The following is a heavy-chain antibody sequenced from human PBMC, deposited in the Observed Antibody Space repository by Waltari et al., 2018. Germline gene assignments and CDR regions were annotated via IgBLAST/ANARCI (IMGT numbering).Heavy chain of an antibody. CDR3: ATRAGSFWFDP. J-gene: IGHJ5*02. CDR1: GSTTTNYD. Sequence: VQMVQSGAAVKKPGSSVKVSCKASGSTTTNYDINCVRQAIGQGPEWMGWVNPNYGNTAYAEKFQGRISITRNTSTSTAYMELSSLTSEETAMYYCATRAGSFWFDPWGQGTLVTVSS. CDR2: VNPNYGNT. D-gene: IGHD3-10*01. V-gene: IGHV1-8*03.